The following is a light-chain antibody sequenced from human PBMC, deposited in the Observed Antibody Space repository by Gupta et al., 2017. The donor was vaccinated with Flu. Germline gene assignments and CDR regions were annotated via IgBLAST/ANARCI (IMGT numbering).Light chain of an antibody. CDR2: GAS. CDR3: QQYNNWPPYT. Sequence: ATLSVSPGERATRSCRASQSLSSNLAWYQQKPGQAPRLLIYGASTRSTGIPARFSGSWDGIEFTLTISIRQSEDIAVYYCQQYNNWPPYTFGQGTKMEIK. J-gene: IGKJ2*01. V-gene: IGKV3-15*01. CDR1: QSLSSN.